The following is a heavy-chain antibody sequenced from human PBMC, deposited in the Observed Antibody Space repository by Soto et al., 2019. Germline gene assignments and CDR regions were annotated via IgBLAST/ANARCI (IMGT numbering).Heavy chain of an antibody. J-gene: IGHJ5*02. CDR2: IDPSDSYT. CDR3: ARQESAEAGRANWLDP. Sequence: PGESLKISCKGSGYSFTSYWISWVRQMPGKGLEWMGRIDPSDSYTNYSPSFQGHVTISADKSISTAYLQWSSLKASDTAMYYCARQESAEAGRANWLDPWGQGTLVNVSA. D-gene: IGHD6-13*01. V-gene: IGHV5-10-1*01. CDR1: GYSFTSYW.